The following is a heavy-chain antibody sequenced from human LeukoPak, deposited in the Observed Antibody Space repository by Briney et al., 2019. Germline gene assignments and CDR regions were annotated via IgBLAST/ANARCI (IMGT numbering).Heavy chain of an antibody. CDR3: ARDDYNRL. J-gene: IGHJ4*02. CDR1: GFTFSSYW. Sequence: GGSLRLSCAASGFTFSSYWMHWVRQAPGKGLVWVSRIRFDGSITTYADFVKGRFTISRDNARNTLYLQMNSLRAEDTAVYYCARDDYNRLWGQGTLVTVSS. D-gene: IGHD4-11*01. CDR2: IRFDGSIT. V-gene: IGHV3-74*01.